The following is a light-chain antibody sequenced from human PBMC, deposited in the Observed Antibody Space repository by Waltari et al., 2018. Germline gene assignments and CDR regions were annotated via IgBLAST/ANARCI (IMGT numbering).Light chain of an antibody. CDR3: QKYDSLPAT. CDR2: GAY. J-gene: IGKJ1*01. CDR1: QRVGRY. V-gene: IGKV3-20*01. Sequence: EIVLTQSPGPLALSPGERGTLSCRASQRVGRYLAWYQQIPGQPPRLLIYGAYSRATGIPDRFSGSGSVTDFSLTISRLEPEDFAVYYCQKYDSLPATFGQGTKVEIK.